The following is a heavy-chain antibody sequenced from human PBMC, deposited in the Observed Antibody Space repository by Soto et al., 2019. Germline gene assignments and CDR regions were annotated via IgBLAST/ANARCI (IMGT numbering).Heavy chain of an antibody. CDR2: ISGSGGST. J-gene: IGHJ4*02. CDR1: GFTFSSYA. D-gene: IGHD5-12*01. Sequence: HPGGSLRLSCAASGFTFSSYAMSWVRQAPGKGLEWVSAISGSGGSTYYADSVKGRFTISRDNSKNTLYLQMNSLRAEDTAVYYCAKGREYSGYESFNFDYWGQGTLVTVSS. V-gene: IGHV3-23*01. CDR3: AKGREYSGYESFNFDY.